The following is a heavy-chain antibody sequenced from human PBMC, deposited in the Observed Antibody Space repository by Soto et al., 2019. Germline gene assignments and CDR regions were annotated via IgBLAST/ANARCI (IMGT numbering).Heavy chain of an antibody. Sequence: PGGSLRLSCAASGFTFSSYAMHWVRRAPGKGLEWVAVISSDGTKKSYADSVKGRFTISRDNSKDTLFLQMNSLRTEDTAVYYCARDEYYDPSGPPYDYWGQGSLVTVSS. CDR3: ARDEYYDPSGPPYDY. V-gene: IGHV3-30-3*01. D-gene: IGHD3-16*01. J-gene: IGHJ4*02. CDR2: ISSDGTKK. CDR1: GFTFSSYA.